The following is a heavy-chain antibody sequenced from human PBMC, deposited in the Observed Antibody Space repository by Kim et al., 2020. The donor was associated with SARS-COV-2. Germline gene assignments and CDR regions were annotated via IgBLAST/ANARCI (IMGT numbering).Heavy chain of an antibody. CDR2: IYYSGST. J-gene: IGHJ6*02. V-gene: IGHV4-31*03. CDR1: GGSISSGGYY. D-gene: IGHD2-8*01. CDR3: ARVYSLNHMDV. Sequence: SETLSLTCTVSGGSISSGGYYWSWIRQHPGKGLEWIGYIYYSGSTYYNPSLKSRVTISVDTSKNQFSLKLSSVTAADTAVYYCARVYSLNHMDVWGQGTTVTVSS.